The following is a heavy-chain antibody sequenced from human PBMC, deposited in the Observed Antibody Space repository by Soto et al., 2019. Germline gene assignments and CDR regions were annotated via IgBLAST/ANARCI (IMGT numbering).Heavy chain of an antibody. J-gene: IGHJ6*03. V-gene: IGHV4-59*08. Sequence: SETLSLTCTVSGVSVSSYYWTWIRQPPGKTLEWIGYVSYSGSINYNPSLRSRVTISVDTSKNQFSLKLNSVTAADAAVYHCARAYTSGDYMDVWGKGTTVTVSS. CDR3: ARAYTSGDYMDV. CDR1: GVSVSSYY. CDR2: VSYSGSI. D-gene: IGHD3-10*01.